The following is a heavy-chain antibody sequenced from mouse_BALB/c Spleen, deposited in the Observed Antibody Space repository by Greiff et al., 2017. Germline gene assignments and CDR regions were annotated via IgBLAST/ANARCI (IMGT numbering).Heavy chain of an antibody. V-gene: IGHV3-2*02. Sequence: VQLKESGPGLVKPSQSLSLTCTVTGYSITSDYAWNWIRQFPGNKLEWMGYISYSGSTSYNPSLKSRISITRDTSKNQFFLQLNSVTTEDTATYDCARLRYDGDYYAMDYWGQGTSVTVSA. J-gene: IGHJ4*01. CDR3: ARLRYDGDYYAMDY. CDR1: GYSITSDYA. CDR2: ISYSGST. D-gene: IGHD2-14*01.